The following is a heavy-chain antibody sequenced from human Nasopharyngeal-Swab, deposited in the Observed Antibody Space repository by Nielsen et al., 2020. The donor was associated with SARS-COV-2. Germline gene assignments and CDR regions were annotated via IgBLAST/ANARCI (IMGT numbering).Heavy chain of an antibody. V-gene: IGHV5-51*01. CDR2: IYPGDSDT. Sequence: GESLKISCKASGYNFATYWIGWVRQMPGEGLRWMGLIYPGDSDTRYSPSLQGQVTISADRSITTAYLQWSSLKASDTAMYYCAKLPMGAASGRGAFDIWGQGTMVTVSS. CDR3: AKLPMGAASGRGAFDI. D-gene: IGHD6-13*01. CDR1: GYNFATYW. J-gene: IGHJ3*02.